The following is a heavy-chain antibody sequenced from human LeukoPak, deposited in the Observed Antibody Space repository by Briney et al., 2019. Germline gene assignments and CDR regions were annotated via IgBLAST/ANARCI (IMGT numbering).Heavy chain of an antibody. CDR1: GFTFDDYA. CDR3: AKVKGTTDAFDI. Sequence: GGSLRLSCAASGFTFDDYAMHWVRQAPGKGLEWVSGISWSSGSIGYADSVKGRFTISRDNAKNSLYLQMNSLRAEDTALYYCAKVKGTTDAFDIWGQGTMVTVSS. J-gene: IGHJ3*02. CDR2: ISWSSGSI. V-gene: IGHV3-9*01. D-gene: IGHD4-11*01.